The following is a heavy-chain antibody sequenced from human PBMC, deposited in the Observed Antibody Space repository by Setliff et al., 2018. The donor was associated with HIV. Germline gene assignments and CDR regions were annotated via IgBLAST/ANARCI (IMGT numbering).Heavy chain of an antibody. D-gene: IGHD2-15*01. CDR1: GDSISSDAYY. V-gene: IGHV4-31*03. CDR3: ARLNVEMFVVMAATPGWFGP. Sequence: SETLSLTCTVSGDSISSDAYYWSWIRQHPEKGLEWVGYISYSGGSYYNPSLKSRISISMDTSKNQFSLKQKSVTAADTAVYYCARLNVEMFVVMAATPGWFGPWGQGILVTVSS. CDR2: ISYSGGS. J-gene: IGHJ5*02.